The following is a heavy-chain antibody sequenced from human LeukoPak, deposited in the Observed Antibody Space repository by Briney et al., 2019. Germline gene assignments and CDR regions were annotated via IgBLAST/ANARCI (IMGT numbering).Heavy chain of an antibody. V-gene: IGHV1-24*01. J-gene: IGHJ4*02. CDR3: ATLSRGAAAATYYFDC. CDR2: FDPEDGET. D-gene: IGHD2-15*01. CDR1: GYTLTELS. Sequence: GASVKVSCKVSGYTLTELSMHWVRQAHGKGLEWKGGFDPEDGETIYAQKFQGRVTMTEDTSTDTAYMELSSLRSEDTAVYYCATLSRGAAAATYYFDCWGQGTLVTVSS.